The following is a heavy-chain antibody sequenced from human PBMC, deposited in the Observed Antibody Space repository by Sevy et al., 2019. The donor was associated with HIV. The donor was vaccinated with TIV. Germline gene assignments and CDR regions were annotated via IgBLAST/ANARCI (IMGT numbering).Heavy chain of an antibody. J-gene: IGHJ2*01. Sequence: GSLRLSCAASGFTFSDYYMSWIRQAPGRGLEWVSYISDRGTTIYYADSVKGRYTISRDNAKKSLYLQMNSLRAEDTAVYYCAREGSLRYFDVWGRGTLVTVSS. CDR1: GFTFSDYY. CDR2: ISDRGTTI. V-gene: IGHV3-11*01. CDR3: AREGSLRYFDV. D-gene: IGHD3-10*01.